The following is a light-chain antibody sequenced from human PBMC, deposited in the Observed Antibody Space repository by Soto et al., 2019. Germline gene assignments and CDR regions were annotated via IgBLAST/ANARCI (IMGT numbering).Light chain of an antibody. CDR1: QSISSW. CDR3: QQYNIYST. V-gene: IGKV1-5*01. J-gene: IGKJ1*01. CDR2: DAS. Sequence: DIQMTQSPSTLSASVGDRVTITCRASQSISSWLAWYQQKPGKAPKLLIYDASSLESGVPSRFSGSGSGTEFTLTLSSLQPDDFATYYCQQYNIYSTFGQGTKVDIK.